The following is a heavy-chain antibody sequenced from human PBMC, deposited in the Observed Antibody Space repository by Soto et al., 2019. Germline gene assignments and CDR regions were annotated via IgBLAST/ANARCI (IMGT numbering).Heavy chain of an antibody. CDR2: IYYSGST. Sequence: SETLSLTCTVSGGSISSSSYYWGWIRQPPGKGLEWIGSIYYSGSTYYNPSLKSRVTISVDTSKNQFSLKLSSVTAADTAVYYCAGDNWNEGSSLGYGMDVWGQGTTVTVSS. CDR1: GGSISSSSYY. CDR3: AGDNWNEGSSLGYGMDV. J-gene: IGHJ6*02. V-gene: IGHV4-39*01. D-gene: IGHD1-20*01.